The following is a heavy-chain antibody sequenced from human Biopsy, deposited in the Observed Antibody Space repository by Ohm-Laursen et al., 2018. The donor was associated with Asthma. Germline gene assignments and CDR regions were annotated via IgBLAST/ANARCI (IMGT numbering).Heavy chain of an antibody. J-gene: IGHJ4*02. CDR1: GDSFSNYA. D-gene: IGHD2-2*01. CDR3: ARGPEYVRSSGAPDY. Sequence: ASVKVSCKASGDSFSNYAISWVRQAPGQGLEWMGRIIPTFGPTNYAQKFQGRVTISADDSTSTAYMELSSLSSEDTALYYCARGPEYVRSSGAPDYWGQGTLGTVSS. CDR2: IIPTFGPT. V-gene: IGHV1-69*15.